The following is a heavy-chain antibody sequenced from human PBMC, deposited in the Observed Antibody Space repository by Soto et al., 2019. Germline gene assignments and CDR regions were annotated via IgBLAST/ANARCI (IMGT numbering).Heavy chain of an antibody. J-gene: IGHJ4*02. V-gene: IGHV3-53*01. CDR1: GFTLDKYT. D-gene: IGHD3-9*01. CDR3: ARDREPDGIWTFDS. CDR2: SFSSGGT. Sequence: LGGSLRLSCAAFGFTLDKYTMGWVRQAPGKGLEWVAESFSSGGTQYADSVKGRFTISRDNSRNMVFLQMNGLRVEDTALYYCARDREPDGIWTFDSWGQGALVTVS.